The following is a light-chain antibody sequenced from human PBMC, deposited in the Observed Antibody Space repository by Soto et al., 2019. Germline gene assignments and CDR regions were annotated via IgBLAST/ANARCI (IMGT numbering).Light chain of an antibody. Sequence: QSVLTQPPSASGTPGQRGTISCSGRSSKNGSNTVNWYQQLPGTAPKLLIYSNNQRPSGVPDRFSGSKSGTSASLAISGLQSEVEADYYCAAWDDSLNGSYVFGTGTKVTVL. J-gene: IGLJ1*01. CDR2: SNN. CDR1: SSKNGSNT. CDR3: AAWDDSLNGSYV. V-gene: IGLV1-44*01.